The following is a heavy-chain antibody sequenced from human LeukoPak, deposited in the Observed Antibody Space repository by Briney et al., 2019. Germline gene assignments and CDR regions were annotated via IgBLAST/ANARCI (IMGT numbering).Heavy chain of an antibody. CDR3: ARDRGSYYGGDFDY. V-gene: IGHV3-7*01. CDR2: IKQHGSEK. CDR1: GFTFSSYW. D-gene: IGHD1-26*01. Sequence: GGSRRLSCAASGFTFSSYWMSWVRQAPGKGLEWVANIKQHGSEKYYVDSVKGRFTISRDNAKNSLYLQMNSLRAEDTAVYYCARDRGSYYGGDFDYWGQGTLVTVSS. J-gene: IGHJ4*02.